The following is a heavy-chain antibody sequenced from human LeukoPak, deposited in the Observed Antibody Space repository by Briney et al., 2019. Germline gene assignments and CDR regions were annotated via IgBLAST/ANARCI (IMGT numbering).Heavy chain of an antibody. D-gene: IGHD6-13*01. CDR2: ISSSSSYI. Sequence: GGSLRLSCAASEFTFSSYSMNWVRQAPGKGLEWVSSISSSSSYIYYADSVKGRFTISRDNAKNSLHLQMNSLRAEDTAVYYCARGYSSSWFDAFDIWGQGTMVTVSS. J-gene: IGHJ3*02. V-gene: IGHV3-21*01. CDR1: EFTFSSYS. CDR3: ARGYSSSWFDAFDI.